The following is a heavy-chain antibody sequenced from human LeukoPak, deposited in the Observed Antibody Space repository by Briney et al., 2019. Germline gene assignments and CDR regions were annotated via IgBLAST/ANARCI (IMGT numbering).Heavy chain of an antibody. CDR3: ARALPDSQAYSGYVTKPYHFDY. V-gene: IGHV1-2*02. CDR1: GYTFSGYF. D-gene: IGHD5-12*01. CDR2: VNPNSGGT. J-gene: IGHJ4*02. Sequence: ASVKVSCKASGYTFSGYFMERVRQAPGQGLEWMGWVNPNSGGTNYAQKFQGRVTMTRDTSISTAYMELGSLTSDDTAIYFCARALPDSQAYSGYVTKPYHFDYWGQGTLVAVSS.